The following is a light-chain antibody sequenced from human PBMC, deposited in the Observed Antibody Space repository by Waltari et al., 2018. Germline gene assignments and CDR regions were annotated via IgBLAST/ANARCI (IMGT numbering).Light chain of an antibody. J-gene: IGLJ2*01. Sequence: QSALPQPASVSGSPGPSITISCTGTSSDIGGYNHVSWYQQHPGKAPKLMIFDVARWPSGVSNRFSGSKSGNTASLTISGLQAEDEADYYCASYTTTRTVVFGGGTKVTVL. V-gene: IGLV2-14*01. CDR1: SSDIGGYNH. CDR2: DVA. CDR3: ASYTTTRTVV.